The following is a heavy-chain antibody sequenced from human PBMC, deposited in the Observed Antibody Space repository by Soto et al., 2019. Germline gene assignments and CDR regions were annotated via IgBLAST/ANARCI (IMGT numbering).Heavy chain of an antibody. CDR3: ARQGGGGCSGGSCYSWFDP. D-gene: IGHD2-15*01. V-gene: IGHV5-10-1*01. CDR1: GYSFTSYW. J-gene: IGHJ5*02. CDR2: IDPSDSYT. Sequence: GESLKISCKGSGYSFTSYWISWVRQMPGKGLEWMGRIDPSDSYTNYSPSFQGHVTISADKSISTAYLQWSSLKASDTAMYYCARQGGGGCSGGSCYSWFDPWGQGTLVTSPQ.